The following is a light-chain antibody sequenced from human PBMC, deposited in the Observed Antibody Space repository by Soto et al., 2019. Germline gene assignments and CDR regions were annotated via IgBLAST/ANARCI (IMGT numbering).Light chain of an antibody. J-gene: IGLJ2*01. Sequence: QSALTQPASVSGSPGQSITISCIGTSSDIGAYNYVSWYQQHPGKAPKLIIYDVTYRPSGVSNRFSGSKSGITASLTISGLQAEDEADYYCCSYTTSSTAVFGGGTKLTVL. V-gene: IGLV2-14*03. CDR1: SSDIGAYNY. CDR3: CSYTTSSTAV. CDR2: DVT.